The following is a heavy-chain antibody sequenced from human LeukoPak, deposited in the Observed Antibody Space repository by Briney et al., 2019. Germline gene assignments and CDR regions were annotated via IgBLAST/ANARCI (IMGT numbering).Heavy chain of an antibody. CDR1: GGSTSSGTYY. V-gene: IGHV4-61*02. CDR3: ATHYYFYNYMDV. CDR2: IYSSGRT. Sequence: MPSETLSLTCSVSGGSTSSGTYYWTWIRQPAGKGLEWIGRIYSSGRTNYNPSLKSRITISVDTSKNRFSLKLSSVTAADTAGYYCATHYYFYNYMDVWGKGTTVTVSS. J-gene: IGHJ6*03.